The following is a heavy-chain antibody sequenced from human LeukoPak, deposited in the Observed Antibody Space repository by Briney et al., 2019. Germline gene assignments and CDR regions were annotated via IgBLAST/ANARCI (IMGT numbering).Heavy chain of an antibody. V-gene: IGHV1-18*01. CDR3: ARNAEWELRSWFDP. D-gene: IGHD1-26*01. J-gene: IGHJ5*02. CDR2: ISGYNGNT. Sequence: ASVKVSCKASGYNIGTYGMSWVRQAPGQGLEYMGWISGYNGNTRYARKFQGRVTMTTDTSTSTAYMELRNLRSDDTAVYYCARNAEWELRSWFDPWGQGTLVTVSS. CDR1: GYNIGTYG.